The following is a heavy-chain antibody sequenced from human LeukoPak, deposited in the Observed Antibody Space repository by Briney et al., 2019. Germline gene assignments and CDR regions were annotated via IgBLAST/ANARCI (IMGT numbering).Heavy chain of an antibody. CDR2: ISGSGGST. D-gene: IGHD3-22*01. V-gene: IGHV3-23*01. CDR1: GFTFSSYA. CDR3: AKWAYDSSGYYYYFDY. Sequence: GGSLRLSCAASGFTFSSYAMSWVRQASGKGLEWVSAISGSGGSTYYADSVKDRFTISRDNSKNTLYLQMNSLRAEDTAVYYCAKWAYDSSGYYYYFDYWGQGTLVTVSS. J-gene: IGHJ4*02.